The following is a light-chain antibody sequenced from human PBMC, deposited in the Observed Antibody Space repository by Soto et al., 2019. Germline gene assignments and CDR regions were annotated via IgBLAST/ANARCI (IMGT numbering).Light chain of an antibody. CDR1: SSDVGGYDY. Sequence: QSVLTRPRSVSGSPGQSVTISCTGTSSDVGGYDYVSWYQQHPGKAPKLMIYNVTKRPSGVPDRFSGSRSGNTASLTISGLQAEDDADYYCCSYAGTYTFYVFGTG. V-gene: IGLV2-11*01. J-gene: IGLJ1*01. CDR3: CSYAGTYTFYV. CDR2: NVT.